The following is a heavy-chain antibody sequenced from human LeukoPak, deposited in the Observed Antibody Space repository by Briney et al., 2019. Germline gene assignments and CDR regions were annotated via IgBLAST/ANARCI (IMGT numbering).Heavy chain of an antibody. CDR1: GGSFSGYY. CDR3: ARGRVTYYYDSSGF. D-gene: IGHD3-22*01. J-gene: IGHJ4*02. CDR2: INHSGST. V-gene: IGHV4-34*01. Sequence: KPSETLSLTCAVYGGSFSGYYWSWIRQPPGKGLEWIGEINHSGSTNYNPSLKSRVTISVDTSKNHFSLKLSSVTAADTAVYYCARGRVTYYYDSSGFWGQGTLVTVSS.